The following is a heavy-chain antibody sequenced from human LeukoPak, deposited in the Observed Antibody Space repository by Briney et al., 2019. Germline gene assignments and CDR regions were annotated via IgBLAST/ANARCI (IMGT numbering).Heavy chain of an antibody. CDR3: ARSRGSADLYYFDY. CDR1: GGSISSGNYY. CDR2: IYNSGRT. Sequence: PSETLSLTCTVSGGSISSGNYYWRWIRQPPGKGLEWIGYIYNSGRTYNDPSLRGRVTISVDMSKNQFSLKLNSVTAADTAVYYCARSRGSADLYYFDYWGQGTLVTVSS. D-gene: IGHD3-10*01. J-gene: IGHJ4*02. V-gene: IGHV4-30-4*01.